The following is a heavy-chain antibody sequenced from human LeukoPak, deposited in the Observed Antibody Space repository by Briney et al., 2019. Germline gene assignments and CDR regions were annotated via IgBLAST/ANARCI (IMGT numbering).Heavy chain of an antibody. CDR1: GFTFSIYA. J-gene: IGHJ4*02. CDR3: AKKPLFSRSGYSDL. V-gene: IGHV3-23*01. CDR2: ISASCGST. Sequence: GGSLRLSCAASGFTFSIYAISWVRQAPGKGLEWVSAISASCGSTYYAHTVQGRFTITRDNSKKTLYLQVNSLRAEDTAGYYCAKKPLFSRSGYSDLGGQETGLSVS. D-gene: IGHD3-22*01.